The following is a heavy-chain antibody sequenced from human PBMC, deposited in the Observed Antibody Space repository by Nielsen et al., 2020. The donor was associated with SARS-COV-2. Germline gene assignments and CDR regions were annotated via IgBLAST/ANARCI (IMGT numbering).Heavy chain of an antibody. D-gene: IGHD6-19*01. J-gene: IGHJ6*02. CDR3: ARDLTLWVAPWLVHYYFGMDV. CDR1: GFTFSSNG. CDR2: IWYDGSNK. Sequence: GESLKISCAASGFTFSSNGMHWVRQAQGKGLEWVAVIWYDGSNKYYADSVKGRFTISRDNSKNTLYLQMNSLRAEDTAVYYCARDLTLWVAPWLVHYYFGMDVWGQGTTVTVSS. V-gene: IGHV3-33*01.